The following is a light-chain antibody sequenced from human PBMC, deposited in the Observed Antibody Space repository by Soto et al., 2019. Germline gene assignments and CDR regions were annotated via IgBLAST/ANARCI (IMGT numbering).Light chain of an antibody. CDR2: AAS. CDR1: QGIKND. V-gene: IGKV1-6*01. J-gene: IGKJ2*01. CDR3: LQDYNYPYT. Sequence: AIQMTQSPSSLSASVGDRVTITCRASQGIKNDVAWYQQKPGKAPKLLIYAASSLQSGVPPRFSGSGSGTDFTLTISSLQTEDFATYYCLQDYNYPYTFGQGTKGEIK.